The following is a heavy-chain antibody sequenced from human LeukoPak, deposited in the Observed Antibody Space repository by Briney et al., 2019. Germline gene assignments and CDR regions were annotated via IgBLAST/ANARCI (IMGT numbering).Heavy chain of an antibody. CDR3: ARDEGSSWYGGWFDP. CDR2: IYYSGST. CDR1: GGSISSYY. J-gene: IGHJ5*02. Sequence: PSETLSLTCTVSGGSISSYYWSWIRQPPGKGLEWIGYIYYSGSTNYNPSLKSRVTISVDTSKNQFSLKLSSVTAADTAVYYCARDEGSSWYGGWFDPWGQGTLVTVSS. V-gene: IGHV4-59*01. D-gene: IGHD6-13*01.